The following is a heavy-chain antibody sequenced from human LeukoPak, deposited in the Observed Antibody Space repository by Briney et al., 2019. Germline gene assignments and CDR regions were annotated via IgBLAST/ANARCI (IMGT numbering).Heavy chain of an antibody. CDR3: ARDPLGRYHTGYFDC. J-gene: IGHJ4*02. D-gene: IGHD1-26*01. CDR2: IGSSGRTI. CDR1: GFTFSSYE. V-gene: IGHV3-48*03. Sequence: GGSLRLSCAASGFTFSSYEMNWVRQAPGKGLEWVSYIGSSGRTIYYADSVKGRFTISRDNAKNSLYLQMSSLRAEDTAVYYCARDPLGRYHTGYFDCWGQGTLVTVSS.